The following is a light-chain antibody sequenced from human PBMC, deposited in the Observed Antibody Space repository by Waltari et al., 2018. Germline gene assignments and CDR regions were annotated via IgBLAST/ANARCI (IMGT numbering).Light chain of an antibody. CDR1: SSDIGNYNL. V-gene: IGLV2-23*02. CDR3: CSYAGSAISV. J-gene: IGLJ3*02. CDR2: DVN. Sequence: QSALTQTPTVSGSPGQSITISCSGTSSDIGNYNLVSWYQQHPGKAPTLMISDVNKRPSGFSNRFSGSKSGNTAFLTIAGLQTADEADYYCCSYAGSAISVFGGGTKLTVL.